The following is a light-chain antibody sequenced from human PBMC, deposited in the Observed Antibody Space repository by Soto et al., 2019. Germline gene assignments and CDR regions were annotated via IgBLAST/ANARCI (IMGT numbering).Light chain of an antibody. V-gene: IGLV2-14*01. CDR2: EVS. CDR1: SSDVGGYNY. CDR3: SSYTSSSTHYV. Sequence: QSLLSHPAAVSWSPGHSITISCTGTSSDVGGYNYVSWYQQHPGKAPKLMIYEVSNRPSGVSNRFSGSKSGNTASLTISGLQAEDDADYHCSSYTSSSTHYVFGTGTKVTVL. J-gene: IGLJ1*01.